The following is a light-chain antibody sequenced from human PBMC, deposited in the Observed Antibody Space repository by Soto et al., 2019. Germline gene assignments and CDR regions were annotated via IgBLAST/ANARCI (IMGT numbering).Light chain of an antibody. J-gene: IGLJ1*01. Sequence: QSVLAQPASVPGSPGQSITISCTGTSSDVGSYDLVSWYQHHPGKAPKLIIYEGSERPSGVSNRFSGSKSGNTASLRISGLQAEDEADYYCCSYAGSTTYVFGAGTKVTVL. CDR2: EGS. CDR1: SSDVGSYDL. CDR3: CSYAGSTTYV. V-gene: IGLV2-23*01.